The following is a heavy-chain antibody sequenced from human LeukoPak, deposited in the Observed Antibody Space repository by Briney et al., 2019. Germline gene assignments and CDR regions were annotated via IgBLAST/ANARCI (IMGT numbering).Heavy chain of an antibody. CDR3: ARGSVVVTAPFPV. V-gene: IGHV3-30-3*01. CDR2: ISYDGSNK. Sequence: GGSLRLSCAASGFTFSSYAMSRVRQAPGKGLEWVAVISYDGSNKYYADSVKGRFTISRDNSKNTLYLQMNSLRAEDTAVYYCARGSVVVTAPFPVWGQGTLVTVSS. CDR1: GFTFSSYA. J-gene: IGHJ4*02. D-gene: IGHD2-21*02.